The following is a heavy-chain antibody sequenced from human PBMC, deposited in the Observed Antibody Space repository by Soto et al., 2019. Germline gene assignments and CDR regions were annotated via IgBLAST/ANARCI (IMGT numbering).Heavy chain of an antibody. CDR3: ARSRAGYCSSTSCRGAWFDP. V-gene: IGHV1-2*04. Sequence: QVQLVQSGAEVKKPGASVKVSCKASGYTFTGYYMHWVRQAPGQGLEWMGWINPNSGGTNHAQKFPGCVTMTRDTCISTAYVELSRLRSDDTAVYYCARSRAGYCSSTSCRGAWFDPWGQGTLVTVSS. D-gene: IGHD2-2*01. J-gene: IGHJ5*01. CDR1: GYTFTGYY. CDR2: INPNSGGT.